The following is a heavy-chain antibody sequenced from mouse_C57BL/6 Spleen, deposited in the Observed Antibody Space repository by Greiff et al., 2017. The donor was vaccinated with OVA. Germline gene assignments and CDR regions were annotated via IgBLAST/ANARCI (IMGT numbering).Heavy chain of an antibody. D-gene: IGHD4-1*01. V-gene: IGHV5-16*01. J-gene: IGHJ1*03. CDR2: INYDGSST. CDR3: ARSSNWDRYFDV. Sequence: EVKVVESEGGLVQPGSSMKLSCTASGFTFSDYYMAWVRQVPEKGLEWVANINYDGSSTYYLDSLKSRFIISRDNAKNILYLQMSSLKSEDTATYYCARSSNWDRYFDVWGTGTTVTVSS. CDR1: GFTFSDYY.